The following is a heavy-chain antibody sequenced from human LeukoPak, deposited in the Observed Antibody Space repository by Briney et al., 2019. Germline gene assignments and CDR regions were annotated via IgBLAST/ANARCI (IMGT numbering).Heavy chain of an antibody. V-gene: IGHV4-34*01. J-gene: IGHJ4*02. Sequence: SETLSLTCAVSGGSSSVYYWSWIRQPPGKGLEWIGEINHSGSTNYNPSLKSRVTISVDTSKNHFSLKLSAVTAADTDVYYCARSGGWGQGTLVTVSS. CDR1: GGSSSVYY. D-gene: IGHD2-15*01. CDR3: ARSGG. CDR2: INHSGST.